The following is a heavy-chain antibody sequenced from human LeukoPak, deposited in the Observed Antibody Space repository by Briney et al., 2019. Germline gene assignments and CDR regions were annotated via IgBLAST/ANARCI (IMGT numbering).Heavy chain of an antibody. CDR3: ATSSGPSYSFDY. V-gene: IGHV3-53*01. CDR2: ISAAGTT. CDR1: QFTVSSNY. Sequence: HPGGSLRLSCAASQFTVSSNYMSWVRQAPGKGLEWISFISAAGTTDYADSMKGRFTISRDNSKNTLYLQIDSLRAEDTAVYYCATSSGPSYSFDYWGQGTLVTVSS. J-gene: IGHJ4*02. D-gene: IGHD1-26*01.